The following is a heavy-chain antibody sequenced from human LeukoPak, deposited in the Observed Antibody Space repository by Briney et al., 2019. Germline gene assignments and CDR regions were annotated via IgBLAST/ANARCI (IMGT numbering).Heavy chain of an antibody. CDR1: GGSISSSNW. J-gene: IGHJ4*02. CDR2: IYHSGST. V-gene: IGHV4-4*02. Sequence: SETLSLTCTVSGGSISSSNWWSWVRQPPGKGLEWIGEIYHSGSTNYNPSLKSRVTISVDKSKNQFSLKLSSVTAADTAVYYCARVLRGGLGYFDYWGQGTLVTVSS. D-gene: IGHD3-3*01. CDR3: ARVLRGGLGYFDY.